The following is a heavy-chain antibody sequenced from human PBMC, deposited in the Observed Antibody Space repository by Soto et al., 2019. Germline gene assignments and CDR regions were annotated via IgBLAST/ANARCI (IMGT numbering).Heavy chain of an antibody. CDR3: ARDAGPKDAPYKSYYGMEA. Sequence: VGSLRLSCAASGFTFSSYAMHWVRHAPGKWLEWVAVISYDGSNKYYADSVKGRFTISRDNSKNTLYLQMNSLRAEDTAVYYCARDAGPKDAPYKSYYGMEALGQGTAVTVSS. J-gene: IGHJ6*02. CDR1: GFTFSSYA. D-gene: IGHD1-1*01. V-gene: IGHV3-30-3*01. CDR2: ISYDGSNK.